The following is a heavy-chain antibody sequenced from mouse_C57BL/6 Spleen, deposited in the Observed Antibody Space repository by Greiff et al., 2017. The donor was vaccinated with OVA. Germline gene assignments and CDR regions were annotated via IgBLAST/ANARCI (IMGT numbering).Heavy chain of an antibody. D-gene: IGHD2-4*01. Sequence: VQLQQPGAELVKPGASVTMSCKASGYTFTSYWITWVQQRPGQGLEWIGDIYPGSGSTNYHETFKSQATLTVDTYSRTACMQLSSLTSEDSAVYYWVRGGLYYDYGGDYWGQGTSGAVSS. CDR1: GYTFTSYW. J-gene: IGHJ4*01. CDR2: IYPGSGST. CDR3: VRGGLYYDYGGDY. V-gene: IGHV1-55*01.